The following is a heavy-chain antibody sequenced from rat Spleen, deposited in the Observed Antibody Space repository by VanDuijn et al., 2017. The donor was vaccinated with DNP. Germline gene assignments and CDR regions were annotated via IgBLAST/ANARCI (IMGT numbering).Heavy chain of an antibody. J-gene: IGHJ3*01. CDR2: IIYDGSTT. Sequence: EVQLVESGGGLVQPGRSLKLSCAVSGITFSDYAMAWVRQSPKKGLEWVATIIYDGSTTYYRDSVKGRFTISRDYANSTLYLQMDSLRSEDTATYYCATGSYFDYWGQGTLVTVSS. V-gene: IGHV5-17*01. CDR3: ATGSYFDY. CDR1: GITFSDYA. D-gene: IGHD1-3*01.